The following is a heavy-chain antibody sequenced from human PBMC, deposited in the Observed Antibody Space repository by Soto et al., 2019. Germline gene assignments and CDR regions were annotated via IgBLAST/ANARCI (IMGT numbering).Heavy chain of an antibody. CDR2: ISTSGGRP. Sequence: EVRLLQSGGGLVQPGGSLRLSCTASGITFSNYAMTWVRQAPRKGLEWVSSISTSGGRPYYADSVKGRFTISRDNYKNTLYLQMNSLRVEDTAVYYCAKDPDRYDYVWGTYRYIDHWGQGTLVNVSS. V-gene: IGHV3-23*01. CDR3: AKDPDRYDYVWGTYRYIDH. CDR1: GITFSNYA. J-gene: IGHJ4*02. D-gene: IGHD3-16*02.